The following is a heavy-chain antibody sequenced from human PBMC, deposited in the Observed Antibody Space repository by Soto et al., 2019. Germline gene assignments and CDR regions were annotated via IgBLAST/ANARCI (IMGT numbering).Heavy chain of an antibody. Sequence: LSLTCTVSGGSVSSGNYYWSWIRQPPGKGLEWIGFIYYTGSTSYNPSLKSRVTISLDTSKNQFSLKLSSVTAADTAVYYCASALYCSGGSCSFDPWGQGTLVTVSS. CDR3: ASALYCSGGSCSFDP. D-gene: IGHD2-15*01. J-gene: IGHJ5*02. CDR2: IYYTGST. CDR1: GGSVSSGNYY. V-gene: IGHV4-61*01.